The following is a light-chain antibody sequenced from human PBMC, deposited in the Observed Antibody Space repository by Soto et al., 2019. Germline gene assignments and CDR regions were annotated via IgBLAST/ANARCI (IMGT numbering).Light chain of an antibody. Sequence: DIQMTQSPSSLSASVGDRVTITCRASQGISSSLAWFQQKPGKAPKTLIYAASSLHSGVPSRFSGSGSGTEFTLTIGGLQPDDFATYYCQHYNAFPWPFGQGTKVEIK. J-gene: IGKJ1*01. CDR3: QHYNAFPWP. CDR2: AAS. CDR1: QGISSS. V-gene: IGKV1-16*01.